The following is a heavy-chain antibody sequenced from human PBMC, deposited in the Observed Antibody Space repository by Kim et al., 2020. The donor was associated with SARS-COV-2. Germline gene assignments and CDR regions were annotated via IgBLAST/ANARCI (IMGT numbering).Heavy chain of an antibody. Sequence: GGSLRLSCEASGFNFYVYSFHWVRQAPGKGLQWLSSITSTSSYIYYADSVQGRFTISRDNARNSLYLQLNSLSAEDTAVHSCARDAEGYTYGKIDLWGQG. CDR2: ITSTSSYI. CDR1: GFNFYVYS. J-gene: IGHJ5*02. D-gene: IGHD5-18*01. CDR3: ARDAEGYTYGKIDL. V-gene: IGHV3-21*01.